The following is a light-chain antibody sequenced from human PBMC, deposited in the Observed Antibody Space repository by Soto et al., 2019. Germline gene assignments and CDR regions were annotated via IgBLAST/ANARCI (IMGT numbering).Light chain of an antibody. Sequence: EIVLTQSPGTLSLSPGERATLSCRASQSVSSSFLAWYQQKPGQAPRLLIYGASSRATVIPDRFSGSGSGTDFTLTISRLEPEVFAVYYWQQYDSSPWTFGQGTKVEIK. J-gene: IGKJ1*01. CDR1: QSVSSSF. CDR3: QQYDSSPWT. CDR2: GAS. V-gene: IGKV3-20*01.